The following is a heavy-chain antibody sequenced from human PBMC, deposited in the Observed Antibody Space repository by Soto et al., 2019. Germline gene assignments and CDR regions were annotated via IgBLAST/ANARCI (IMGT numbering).Heavy chain of an antibody. CDR2: IYPADSDT. CDR1: GYNFTTYW. V-gene: IGHV5-51*01. CDR3: ARRRAWNDAFDF. D-gene: IGHD1-1*01. Sequence: PGESLKISCKGSGYNFTTYWIGWVRQMPGKGLEWMGVIYPADSDTRYSPSFEGQVTFSADKSLSTAYLQWNSLKASDTATYYCARRRAWNDAFDFWGQGTVVTVSS. J-gene: IGHJ4*02.